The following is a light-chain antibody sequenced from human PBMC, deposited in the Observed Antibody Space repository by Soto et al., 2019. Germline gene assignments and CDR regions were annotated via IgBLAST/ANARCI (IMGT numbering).Light chain of an antibody. Sequence: QSALTQPASVSGSPGQSITISCTGTSSDVGAYNYVSWYQQHPGKAPKLMIFEVSDRPLGVSNRFSGSKSGNTASLTISGLQAEDEADYYCSSYTRSNTLVFGGGTKLTVL. V-gene: IGLV2-14*01. J-gene: IGLJ2*01. CDR3: SSYTRSNTLV. CDR2: EVS. CDR1: SSDVGAYNY.